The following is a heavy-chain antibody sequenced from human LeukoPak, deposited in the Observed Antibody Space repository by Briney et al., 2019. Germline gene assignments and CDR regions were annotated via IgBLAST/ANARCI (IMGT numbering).Heavy chain of an antibody. Sequence: PGGSLRLSCAASGFTFTTYTMNWVRQAPGKGLEWVSIIYSGDITYYAGSVKGRFTISRDNSKNTLYLQMNSLRAEDTAVYYCARWIYYHDSSGSFDYGGQGTLVTVSS. J-gene: IGHJ4*02. CDR2: IYSGDIT. CDR1: GFTFTTYT. CDR3: ARWIYYHDSSGSFDY. D-gene: IGHD3-22*01. V-gene: IGHV3-53*01.